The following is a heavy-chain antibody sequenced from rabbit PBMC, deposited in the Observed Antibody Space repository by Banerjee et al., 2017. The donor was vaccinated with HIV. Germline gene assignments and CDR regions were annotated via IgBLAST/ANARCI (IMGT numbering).Heavy chain of an antibody. V-gene: IGHV1S40*01. CDR2: IDSGSSGFT. D-gene: IGHD4-1*01. Sequence: QSLEESGGDLVKPGASLTLTCTASGVSFSLNSYMCWVRQTPGKGLEWIACIDSGSSGFTYYATWAIGRFTCSKPSSTTVTLQMTSLTAADTATYFCARDLDGVIGWNFGWWGPGTLVTVS. CDR3: ARDLDGVIGWNFGW. CDR1: GVSFSLNSY. J-gene: IGHJ6*01.